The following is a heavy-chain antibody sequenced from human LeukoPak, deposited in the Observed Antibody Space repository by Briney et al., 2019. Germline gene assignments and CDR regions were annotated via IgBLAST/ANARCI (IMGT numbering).Heavy chain of an antibody. J-gene: IGHJ5*02. CDR3: ARDDYRGVTNFDP. V-gene: IGHV4-59*01. CDR1: GGSISPYF. Sequence: SETLSLTCTVSGGSISPYFWSWLRQPPGKGLEWLGYISYTGSTNYNPSLKSRVTISVDTSKNQFSLQLTSVTAADTAVYYCARDDYRGVTNFDPWGQGTLVTVSS. D-gene: IGHD3-10*01. CDR2: ISYTGST.